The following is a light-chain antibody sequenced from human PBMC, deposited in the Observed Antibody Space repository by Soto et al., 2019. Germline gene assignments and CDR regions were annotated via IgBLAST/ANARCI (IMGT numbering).Light chain of an antibody. CDR1: ELGDKY. Sequence: SYELSQPPSVSVSPGQTAIITCSGDELGDKYVSWYQQKAAQSPVMVISQDDKRPSGIPERFSGSNSGNTATLTISGTQAMDEGDYYCETWDNGVIFGGGTKLTVL. CDR2: QDD. V-gene: IGLV3-1*01. CDR3: ETWDNGVI. J-gene: IGLJ2*01.